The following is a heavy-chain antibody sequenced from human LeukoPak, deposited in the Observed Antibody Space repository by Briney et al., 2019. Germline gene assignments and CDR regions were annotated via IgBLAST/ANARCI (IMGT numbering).Heavy chain of an antibody. Sequence: TSETLSLTCTVSGGSISSYYWSWIRQPPGKGLEWIGYIYYSGSTNYNPSLKSRVTISVDTSKNQFSLKLSSVTAADTAVYYCARVKYEYSSSSSFDYWGQGTLVTVSS. CDR1: GGSISSYY. D-gene: IGHD6-6*01. J-gene: IGHJ4*02. CDR3: ARVKYEYSSSSSFDY. V-gene: IGHV4-59*01. CDR2: IYYSGST.